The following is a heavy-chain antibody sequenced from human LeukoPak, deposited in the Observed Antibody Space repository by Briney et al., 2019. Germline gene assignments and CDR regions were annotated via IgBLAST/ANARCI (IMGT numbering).Heavy chain of an antibody. V-gene: IGHV3-23*01. J-gene: IGHJ4*02. CDR3: AKVESLCSYGYFDY. Sequence: GGSLRLSCAACGFTFSSYAMSWVRQAPGKGLEWVSAISGSGGSTYYADSVKGRFTISRDNSKNTLYLQMYSLRADDTAVYYCAKVESLCSYGYFDYWGQGTLVTVSS. CDR1: GFTFSSYA. CDR2: ISGSGGST. D-gene: IGHD5-18*01.